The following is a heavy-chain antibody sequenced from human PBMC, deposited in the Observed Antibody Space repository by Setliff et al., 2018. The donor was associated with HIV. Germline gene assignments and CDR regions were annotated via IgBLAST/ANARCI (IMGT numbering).Heavy chain of an antibody. CDR3: ARQLSNSLDY. CDR1: GYTFTDYF. Sequence: ASVKVSCKSSGYTFTDYFIHWVRQAPGQGLEWMGWISPDNANTRISQRFRGSVTMTRDTSINTAYMELSGLRSDDTAMYYCARQLSNSLDYWGQGALVTVSS. CDR2: ISPDNANT. V-gene: IGHV1-2*02. D-gene: IGHD7-27*01. J-gene: IGHJ4*02.